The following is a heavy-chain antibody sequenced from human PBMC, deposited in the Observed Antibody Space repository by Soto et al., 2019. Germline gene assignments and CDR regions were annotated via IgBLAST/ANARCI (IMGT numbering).Heavy chain of an antibody. Sequence: GGSLRLSCAASGFTFSSYSVNWVRQAPGKGLEWVSYISSGSKTIYYADSVKGRFTVSRDNAKNSQYLQMNSLRDEDTAVYYCTREDILGARSFDYWGQGTLVTVSS. CDR1: GFTFSSYS. V-gene: IGHV3-48*02. CDR3: TREDILGARSFDY. J-gene: IGHJ4*02. CDR2: ISSGSKTI. D-gene: IGHD1-26*01.